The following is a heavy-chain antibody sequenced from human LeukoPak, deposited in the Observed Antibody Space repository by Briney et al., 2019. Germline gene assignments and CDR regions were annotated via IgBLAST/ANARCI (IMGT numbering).Heavy chain of an antibody. Sequence: ASVKVSCKASGYTFTSYGISWVRQAPGQGLEWMGWISGYNGRTNYAQKLQGRVTMTTDTSTSTAYMELRSLRSDDTAVYYCARGYCSSTSCYLVGYYYYYGMDAWGQGTTVTVSS. CDR3: ARGYCSSTSCYLVGYYYYYGMDA. J-gene: IGHJ6*02. V-gene: IGHV1-18*01. CDR1: GYTFTSYG. CDR2: ISGYNGRT. D-gene: IGHD2-2*01.